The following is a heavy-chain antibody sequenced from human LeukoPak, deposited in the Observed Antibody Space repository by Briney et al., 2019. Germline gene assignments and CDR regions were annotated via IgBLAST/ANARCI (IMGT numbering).Heavy chain of an antibody. J-gene: IGHJ5*02. D-gene: IGHD5-24*01. CDR3: ARDLQLWFDP. V-gene: IGHV4-38-2*02. Sequence: SETLSLTCTVSGYSISSGYYWGWIRQPPGKGLEWIGSIYHSGSTYYNPSLKSRVTISVDTSKNQFSLKLSSVTAADTAVYYCARDLQLWFDPWGQGTLVTVSS. CDR1: GYSISSGYY. CDR2: IYHSGST.